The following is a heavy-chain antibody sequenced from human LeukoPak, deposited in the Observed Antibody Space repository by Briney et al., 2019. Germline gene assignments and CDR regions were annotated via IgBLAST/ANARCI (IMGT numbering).Heavy chain of an antibody. CDR3: ARDQEAFDY. CDR2: IYPRDGST. CDR1: GYSFTSNY. V-gene: IGHV1-46*01. Sequence: ASVKASCKASGYSFTSNYIHWVRQAPGQGLEWMGMIYPRDGSTSYAQKFQGRVTVTRDTSTSTVHMELSGLRSEDTAVYYCARDQEAFDYWGQGTLVTVSS. J-gene: IGHJ4*02.